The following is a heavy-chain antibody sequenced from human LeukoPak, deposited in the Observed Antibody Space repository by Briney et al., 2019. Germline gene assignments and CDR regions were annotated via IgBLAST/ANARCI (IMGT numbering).Heavy chain of an antibody. V-gene: IGHV4-34*01. J-gene: IGHJ4*02. CDR3: ARERLGSSWYYFDY. CDR1: GGSFSAYY. Sequence: SETLSLTCAVYGGSFSAYYWTWIRQPPGKGLEWIGEINHSGSTNYNPSLKSRVTISVDTSKNQFSLKLSSVTAADTAVYYCARERLGSSWYYFDYWGQGTLVTVSS. D-gene: IGHD6-13*01. CDR2: INHSGST.